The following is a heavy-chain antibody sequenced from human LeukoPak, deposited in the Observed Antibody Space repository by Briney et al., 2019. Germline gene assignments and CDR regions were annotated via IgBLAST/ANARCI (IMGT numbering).Heavy chain of an antibody. V-gene: IGHV3-49*04. Sequence: GGSLRLSCTASGFTVGDYAMTWVRQAPGKGLEWVGFIRSEAYGGTPEYAASVKGRFTISRDDSKSIAYLQMNSLKTEGTAVYYCTRDQTPYYWGQGTLVTVSS. J-gene: IGHJ4*02. CDR3: TRDQTPYY. CDR2: IRSEAYGGTP. CDR1: GFTVGDYA.